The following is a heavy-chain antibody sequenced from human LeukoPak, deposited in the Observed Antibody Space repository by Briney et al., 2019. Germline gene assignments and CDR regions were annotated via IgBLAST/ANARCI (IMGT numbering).Heavy chain of an antibody. CDR3: ARGQWLVNY. V-gene: IGHV4-34*01. CDR2: INHSGST. J-gene: IGHJ4*02. Sequence: SETLSLTCSVSGGFNTHYYWTWIRQPPGKGLEWIGEINHSGSTNYNPSLKSRVTISVDTSKNQFSLKLSSVTAADTAVYYCARGQWLVNYWGQGTLVSVSS. D-gene: IGHD6-19*01. CDR1: GGFNTHYY.